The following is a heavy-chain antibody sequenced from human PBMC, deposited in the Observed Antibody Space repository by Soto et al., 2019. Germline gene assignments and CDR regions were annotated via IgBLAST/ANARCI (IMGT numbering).Heavy chain of an antibody. CDR3: ARVDYDSSGYYLAFYY. Sequence: QVQLQESGPGLVKPSQTLSLTCTVSGGSISSGGYYWSWIRQHPGKGLEWIGYIYYSGSTYYNPSLKKRVTISVDTSKNQFTLKLGSVTAADTAVYYCARVDYDSSGYYLAFYYWGQGTLVTVSS. V-gene: IGHV4-31*03. D-gene: IGHD3-22*01. CDR1: GGSISSGGYY. J-gene: IGHJ4*02. CDR2: IYYSGST.